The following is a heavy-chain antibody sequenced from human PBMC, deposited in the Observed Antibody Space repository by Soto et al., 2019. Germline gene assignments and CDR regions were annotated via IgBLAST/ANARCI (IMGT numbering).Heavy chain of an antibody. CDR2: ISASNGNT. CDR1: GYIFTAYG. J-gene: IGHJ4*02. CDR3: ASGPLSGAGSYT. Sequence: QVPLVQSGTEMRKPGASVKVYCKASGYIFTAYGINWVRQAPGHGLEWMGWISASNGNTNYAQKFQGRFTMTTDTPTTTAHMELRSLRSDDTAVYYCASGPLSGAGSYTWGQGTLVTVSS. D-gene: IGHD3-10*01. V-gene: IGHV1-18*01.